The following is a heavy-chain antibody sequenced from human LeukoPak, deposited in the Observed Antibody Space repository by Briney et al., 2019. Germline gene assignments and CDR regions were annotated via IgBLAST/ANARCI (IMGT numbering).Heavy chain of an antibody. J-gene: IGHJ4*02. CDR3: AKDMHYDSSGYYHTTFDY. D-gene: IGHD3-22*01. CDR1: GFTFSSYG. CDR2: IRYDGSNK. Sequence: GGSLRLSCAASGFTFSSYGMHWVRQAPGKGLEWVAFIRYDGSNKYYADSVKGRFTISRDNSKNTLYLQMNSLRAEDTALYYCAKDMHYDSSGYYHTTFDYWGQGTLVTVSS. V-gene: IGHV3-30*02.